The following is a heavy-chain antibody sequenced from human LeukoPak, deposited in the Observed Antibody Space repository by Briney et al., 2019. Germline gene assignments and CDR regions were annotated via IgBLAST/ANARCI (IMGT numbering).Heavy chain of an antibody. J-gene: IGHJ3*02. CDR1: GGSFSGYY. Sequence: SETLSLTCAVYGGSFSGYYWCWIRQPPGKGLEWIGEINHSGSTNYNPSLKSRVTISVDTSKNQFSLKLSSVTAADTAVYYCARGLEYYDFWSGYYYDAFDIWGQGTMVTVSS. D-gene: IGHD3-3*01. CDR3: ARGLEYYDFWSGYYYDAFDI. CDR2: INHSGST. V-gene: IGHV4-34*01.